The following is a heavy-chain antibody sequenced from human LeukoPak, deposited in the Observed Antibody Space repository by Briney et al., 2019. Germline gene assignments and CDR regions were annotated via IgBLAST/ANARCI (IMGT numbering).Heavy chain of an antibody. CDR1: GYTFTGYY. J-gene: IGHJ6*03. CDR2: INPNSGGT. CDR3: ARAVREYSYGYYYYYMDV. Sequence: ASVKVSCKASGYTFTGYYMHWVRQAPGQGLEWMGWINPNSGGTNYAQKFQGRVTMTRDTSISTAYMELSRLRSDDTAVYYCARAVREYSYGYYYYYMDVWGKGTTVTVSS. D-gene: IGHD5-18*01. V-gene: IGHV1-2*02.